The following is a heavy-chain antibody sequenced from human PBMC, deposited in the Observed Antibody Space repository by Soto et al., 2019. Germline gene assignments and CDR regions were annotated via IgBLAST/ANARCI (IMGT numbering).Heavy chain of an antibody. Sequence: GGSLRLSCAASGFTFSSYGMHWVRQAPGKGLEWVAVISYDGSNKYYADSVKGRFTISRDNSKNTLYLQMNSLRAEDTAVYYCAKLRDGYNIKAFDYWGQGTLVTVSS. V-gene: IGHV3-30*18. CDR2: ISYDGSNK. CDR1: GFTFSSYG. D-gene: IGHD5-12*01. J-gene: IGHJ4*02. CDR3: AKLRDGYNIKAFDY.